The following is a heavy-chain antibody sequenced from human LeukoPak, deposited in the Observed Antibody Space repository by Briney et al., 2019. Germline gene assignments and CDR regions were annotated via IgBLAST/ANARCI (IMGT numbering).Heavy chain of an antibody. CDR2: ISYDGSNK. CDR1: GFTFSSYG. V-gene: IGHV3-30*03. J-gene: IGHJ6*03. CDR3: AXAPXGSHYYYYYMDV. Sequence: GGSLRLSCAASGFTFSSYGMHWVRQAPGKGLEWVAVISYDGSNKYYADSVKGRFTISRDNSKNTLYLQMNSLRAEDTAVYYXAXAPXGSHYYYYYMDVWGKGTTVTVSS.